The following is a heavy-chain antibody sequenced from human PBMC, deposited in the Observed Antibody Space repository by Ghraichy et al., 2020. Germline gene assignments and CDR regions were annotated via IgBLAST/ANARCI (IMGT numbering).Heavy chain of an antibody. CDR1: GFTFTSSA. V-gene: IGHV1-58*01. CDR2: IVVGSGNT. CDR3: AADRLGATPDYYYYYGMDV. D-gene: IGHD1-26*01. J-gene: IGHJ6*02. Sequence: SVKVSCKASGFTFTSSAVQWVRQARGQRLEWIGWIVVGSGNTNYAQKFQERVTITRDMSTSTAYMELSSLRSEDTAVYYCAADRLGATPDYYYYYGMDVWGQGTTVTVSS.